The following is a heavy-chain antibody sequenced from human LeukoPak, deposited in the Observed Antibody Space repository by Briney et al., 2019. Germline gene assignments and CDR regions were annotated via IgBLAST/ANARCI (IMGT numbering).Heavy chain of an antibody. J-gene: IGHJ4*02. CDR2: MYHSGDT. Sequence: SETLSLTCTVSGYSVSSGYYWGWIRQPPGKGLEWIASMYHSGDTYYNPSLRSRVTISVDTSKNQLSLKLSSVTAADTAVYYCARSATKDYYDSSGYYYFYYWGQGTLVTVSS. D-gene: IGHD3-22*01. V-gene: IGHV4-38-2*02. CDR1: GYSVSSGYY. CDR3: ARSATKDYYDSSGYYYFYY.